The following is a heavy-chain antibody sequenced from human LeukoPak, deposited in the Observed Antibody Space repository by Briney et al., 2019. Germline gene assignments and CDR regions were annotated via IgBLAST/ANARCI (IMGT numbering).Heavy chain of an antibody. V-gene: IGHV4-39*07. Sequence: SETLSLTCTVSGGSISSSSYYWGWIRQPPGKGLEWIGSIYYSGSTYYNPSLKSRVTISVDTSKNQFSLKLSSVTAADTAVYYCARVGINPGDYYYSGMDVWGQGTTVTVSS. CDR3: ARVGINPGDYYYSGMDV. D-gene: IGHD1-14*01. CDR2: IYYSGST. J-gene: IGHJ6*02. CDR1: GGSISSSSYY.